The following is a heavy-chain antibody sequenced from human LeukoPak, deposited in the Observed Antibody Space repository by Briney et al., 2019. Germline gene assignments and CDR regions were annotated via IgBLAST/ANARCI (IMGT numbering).Heavy chain of an antibody. J-gene: IGHJ6*02. CDR1: GFTFSSYG. CDR3: ARLERFTMIVKYYYGMDV. CDR2: IWYDGSNK. D-gene: IGHD3-22*01. V-gene: IGHV3-33*01. Sequence: GRSLRLSCAASGFTFSSYGMHWVRQAPGKGLEWVAVIWYDGSNKYYADSVKGRFTISRGNSKNTLYLQMNSLRAEDTAVYYCARLERFTMIVKYYYGMDVWGQGTTVTVSS.